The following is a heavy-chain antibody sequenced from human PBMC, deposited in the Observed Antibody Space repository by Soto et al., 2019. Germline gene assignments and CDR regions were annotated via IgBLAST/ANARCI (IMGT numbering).Heavy chain of an antibody. CDR2: INSDGSVS. V-gene: IGHV3-74*01. J-gene: IGHJ6*03. Sequence: EVQLVESGGGLVQPWGSLRLACAASGFTFGNYWMYWVRQAPGKGLVWVSRINSDGSVSSYADSVKGRLTISRDNVKNTLYLQMDSLRVEDTAVYYCARGDCVGGTCYSLAGSFYYYMDVWGKGTTVTVFS. CDR1: GFTFGNYW. D-gene: IGHD2-15*01. CDR3: ARGDCVGGTCYSLAGSFYYYMDV.